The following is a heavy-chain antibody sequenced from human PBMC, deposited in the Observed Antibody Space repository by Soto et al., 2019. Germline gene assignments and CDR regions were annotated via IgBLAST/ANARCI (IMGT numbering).Heavy chain of an antibody. V-gene: IGHV3-7*01. CDR2: IKQDGSEK. CDR3: TGNRAKFDT. Sequence: PGGSLRLSCVASGLTFTTYWMTWVRQAPGKGLEWVANIKQDGSEKYYVDSVKGRFTISRDDAENSLYLQMNNLRAEDTAVYYCTGNRAKFDTWGQGTAVTVSS. J-gene: IGHJ5*02. D-gene: IGHD1-26*01. CDR1: GLTFTTYW.